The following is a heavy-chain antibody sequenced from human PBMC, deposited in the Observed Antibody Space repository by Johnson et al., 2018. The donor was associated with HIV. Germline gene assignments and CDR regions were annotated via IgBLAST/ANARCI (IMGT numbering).Heavy chain of an antibody. CDR1: GFSLRTYA. D-gene: IGHD2-21*01. Sequence: QVQLVASGGGSAPPGGSVRLSCAASGFSLRTYAMHWVRQPPGKGLDWVAVLSSDGISGYYSGSVKGRFTISRDNSNNTLYLQMNSLKAEDTAVYYCARYCGGGCYPHYDALDLWGQGTMVTVSS. J-gene: IGHJ3*01. CDR3: ARYCGGGCYPHYDALDL. V-gene: IGHV3-30*01. CDR2: LSSDGISG.